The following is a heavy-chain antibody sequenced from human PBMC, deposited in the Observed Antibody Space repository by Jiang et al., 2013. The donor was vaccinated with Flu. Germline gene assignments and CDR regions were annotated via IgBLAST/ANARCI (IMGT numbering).Heavy chain of an antibody. J-gene: IGHJ4*02. CDR3: ARAIGGYSYGPFEY. D-gene: IGHD5-18*01. CDR1: GGTLSSYA. Sequence: GAEVKKPGSSVRVSCKASGGTLSSYASNWVRQAPGQGLEWMGGIIPIFGTTEYAKKIQGRVTITADESTGTVYMELTSLKSEDTAVYYCARAIGGYSYGPFEYWGQGTLVTVS. CDR2: IIPIFGTT. V-gene: IGHV1-69*01.